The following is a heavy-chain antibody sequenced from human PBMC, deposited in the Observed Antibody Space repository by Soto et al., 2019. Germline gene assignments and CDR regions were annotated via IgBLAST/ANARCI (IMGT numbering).Heavy chain of an antibody. D-gene: IGHD3-16*01. CDR1: GFTFSSYG. CDR2: ISNDGSNK. Sequence: QVQLVEFGGGVVQPGRSLRLSCAASGFTFSSYGMHWVRQAPGKGLEWVALISNDGSNKYYVDSVKGRFTISRDNSKNTLYLQMNSLRAEDTAVYYCGGGHYFSDYWGQGTLITVSS. J-gene: IGHJ4*02. V-gene: IGHV3-30*03. CDR3: GGGHYFSDY.